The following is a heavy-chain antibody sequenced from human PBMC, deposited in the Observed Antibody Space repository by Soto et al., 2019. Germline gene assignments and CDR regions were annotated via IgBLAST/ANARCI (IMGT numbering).Heavy chain of an antibody. CDR3: AKAFIAESATAHLDY. CDR2: ISTSGGGT. J-gene: IGHJ4*02. Sequence: QPGGSLRLSCAASGFTFSSYAMSWVRQAPGQGLEWVSGISTSGGGTYYADSVKGRFTISRDNSRNTLSLQMNSLRAEDTAVYYCAKAFIAESATAHLDYWGQGTLVTV. D-gene: IGHD5-18*01. V-gene: IGHV3-23*01. CDR1: GFTFSSYA.